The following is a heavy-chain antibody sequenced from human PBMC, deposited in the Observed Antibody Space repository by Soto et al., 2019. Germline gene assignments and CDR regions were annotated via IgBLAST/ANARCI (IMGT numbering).Heavy chain of an antibody. CDR2: FDPEDGET. Sequence: ASVKVSCKVSGYTLTELSMHWVRQAPGKGLEWMGGFDPEDGETIYAQKFQGRVTMTEDTSTDTAYMELSSLRSEDTAVYYCAAGLAKVFRYFDRYYCGQRTPVTGSS. CDR3: AAGLAKVFRYFDRYY. CDR1: GYTLTELS. D-gene: IGHD3-9*01. J-gene: IGHJ4*01. V-gene: IGHV1-24*01.